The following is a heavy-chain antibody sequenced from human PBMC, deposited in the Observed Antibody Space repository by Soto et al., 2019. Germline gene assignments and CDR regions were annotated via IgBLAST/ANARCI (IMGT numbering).Heavy chain of an antibody. CDR2: IYYSGST. Sequence: PSETLSLTCTVSGGSISSSSYYWSWIRQPPGKGLEWIGYIYYSGSTNYNPSLKSRVTISVDTSKNQFSLKLSSVTAADTAVYYCARDGYYGSGSYYKGWFDPWGQGTLVTVSS. CDR3: ARDGYYGSGSYYKGWFDP. D-gene: IGHD3-10*01. J-gene: IGHJ5*02. V-gene: IGHV4-61*01. CDR1: GGSISSSSYY.